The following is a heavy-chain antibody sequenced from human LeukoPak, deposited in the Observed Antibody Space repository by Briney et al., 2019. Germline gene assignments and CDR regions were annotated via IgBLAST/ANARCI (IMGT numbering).Heavy chain of an antibody. D-gene: IGHD3-16*02. CDR3: ARDKGRVIDY. J-gene: IGHJ4*02. CDR1: GFTFSSYA. Sequence: GGSLRLSCAASGFTFSSYAMHWVRQAPGQGLEWVAVISYDGSNKYYADSVKGRFTISRDNSKNTLYLQMNSLRAEDTAVCYCARDKGRVIDYWGQGTLVTVSS. V-gene: IGHV3-30-3*01. CDR2: ISYDGSNK.